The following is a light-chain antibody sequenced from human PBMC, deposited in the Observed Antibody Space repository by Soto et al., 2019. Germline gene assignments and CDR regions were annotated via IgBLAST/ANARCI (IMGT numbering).Light chain of an antibody. V-gene: IGKV3-11*01. CDR2: DVT. CDR1: QSVRTF. J-gene: IGKJ4*01. CDR3: QLRTSWPPRLT. Sequence: ESVLTQSPATLSFSLGERATLSCRASQSVRTFLAWYQQKPGQAPRLLIYDVTNRATGIPARFSGSGSGTDFPLTTNSLEPEDFSVYYCQLRTSWPPRLTVDGGTKVEIK.